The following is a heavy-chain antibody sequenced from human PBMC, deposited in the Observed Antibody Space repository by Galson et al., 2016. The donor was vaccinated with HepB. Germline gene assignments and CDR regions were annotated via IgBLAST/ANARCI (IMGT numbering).Heavy chain of an antibody. D-gene: IGHD3-22*01. CDR3: ARVEFYYDSSGSGDYFDY. CDR1: GYSFTTYY. CDR2: INPAGGNP. Sequence: SVKVSCKASGYSFTTYYIHWVRQAPGEGLEWMGAINPAGGNPNYAQKFQGRVTMTKDTSTSTVYMELSSLRSEDTAVSYCARVEFYYDSSGSGDYFDYWGQGALVTGS. V-gene: IGHV1-46*01. J-gene: IGHJ4*02.